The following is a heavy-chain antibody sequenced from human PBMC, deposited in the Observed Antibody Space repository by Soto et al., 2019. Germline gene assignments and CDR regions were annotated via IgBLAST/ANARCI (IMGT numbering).Heavy chain of an antibody. CDR2: IYHSGST. Sequence: QLQLQESGSGLVKPSQTLSLTCALSGGSISSGGYSWSWIRQPPGKGLEWIGYIYHSGSTYYNPSLKSRVTKAVDRSNNQFCLEPRSVTASHTAVFCSGRVPDYCGKGALV. J-gene: IGHJ4*02. CDR3: GRVPDY. CDR1: GGSISSGGYS. V-gene: IGHV4-30-2*01.